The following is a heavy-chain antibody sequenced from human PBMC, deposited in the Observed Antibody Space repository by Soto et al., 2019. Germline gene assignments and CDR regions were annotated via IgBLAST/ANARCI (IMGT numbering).Heavy chain of an antibody. CDR3: ARDSAPGGYYDILTGYYPNWFDP. CDR2: ISAYNGNT. CDR1: GYTFTSYG. V-gene: IGHV1-18*01. J-gene: IGHJ5*02. D-gene: IGHD3-9*01. Sequence: ASVKVSCKASGYTFTSYGISWVRQAPGQGLEWMGWISAYNGNTNYAQKLQGRVTMTTDTSTSTAYMELRSLGSDDTAVYYCARDSAPGGYYDILTGYYPNWFDPWGQGTLVTVSS.